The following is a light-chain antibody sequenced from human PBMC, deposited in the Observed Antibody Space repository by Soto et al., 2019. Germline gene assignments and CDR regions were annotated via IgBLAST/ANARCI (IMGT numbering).Light chain of an antibody. CDR2: DAS. Sequence: EIVFAQSPTTPSLSPGERSTLSFRASQSVSSYLAWYQQKPGQAPRLLIYDASNRATGIPARFSGSGSGTDFTLTISSLEPEDFAVYYCQQRSNWPITFGQGTRLEIK. V-gene: IGKV3-11*01. J-gene: IGKJ5*01. CDR1: QSVSSY. CDR3: QQRSNWPIT.